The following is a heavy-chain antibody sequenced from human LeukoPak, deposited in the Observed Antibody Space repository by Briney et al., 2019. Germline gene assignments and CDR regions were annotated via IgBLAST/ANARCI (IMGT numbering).Heavy chain of an antibody. Sequence: GGSLRLSCAASGFTFSSYAMSWVRQAPGEGLEWVSAISGSGGSTYYADSVKGRFTISRDNSKNTLYLQMNSLRAEDTAVYYCAKDLLSAPLNIDYWGQGTLVTVSS. CDR3: AKDLLSAPLNIDY. CDR2: ISGSGGST. V-gene: IGHV3-23*01. CDR1: GFTFSSYA. D-gene: IGHD2/OR15-2a*01. J-gene: IGHJ4*02.